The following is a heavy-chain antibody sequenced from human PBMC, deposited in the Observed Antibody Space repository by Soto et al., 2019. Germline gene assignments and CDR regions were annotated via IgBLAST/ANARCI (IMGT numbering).Heavy chain of an antibody. CDR1: GGSFADFY. Sequence: PSETLSLTCAFYGGSFADFYWSWVRQSPGKGLEWVGEISHDGGTNYSPSLASRVSISVDTSKNQFSLHLRSVTAADTGLYYCARGQLVWYGDLTPYHRDMDVWGQGTTVT. J-gene: IGHJ6*02. CDR3: ARGQLVWYGDLTPYHRDMDV. V-gene: IGHV4-34*01. D-gene: IGHD3-10*01. CDR2: ISHDGGT.